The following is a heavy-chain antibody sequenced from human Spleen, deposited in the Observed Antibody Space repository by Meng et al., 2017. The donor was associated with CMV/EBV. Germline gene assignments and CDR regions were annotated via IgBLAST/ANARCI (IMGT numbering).Heavy chain of an antibody. D-gene: IGHD5-18*01. V-gene: IGHV3-66*01. CDR2: IYSDGST. Sequence: LVESGGGVVQPGSPLRFSFAASGFTFSSYAMSWVRQAPGKGLEWVSVIYSDGSTYYADSMKGRFTISRDTSKNTLYLQLHSLRAEDTAVYYCARERGDTATSYFDYWGQGTVVTVSS. J-gene: IGHJ4*02. CDR1: GFTFSSYA. CDR3: ARERGDTATSYFDY.